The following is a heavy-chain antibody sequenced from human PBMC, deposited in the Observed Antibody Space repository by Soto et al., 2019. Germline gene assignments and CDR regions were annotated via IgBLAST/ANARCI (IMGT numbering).Heavy chain of an antibody. CDR2: ISYDGSNK. CDR3: ARDRGIAVAGDNWFDA. D-gene: IGHD6-19*01. V-gene: IGHV3-30-3*01. Sequence: GGSLRLSCAASGFTFSSYAMHWVRQAPGKGLEWVAVISYDGSNKYYADSVRGRFTISRDNSKNTLYLQMNSLRAEDTAVYYCARDRGIAVAGDNWFDAWGQGTLVTVSS. CDR1: GFTFSSYA. J-gene: IGHJ5*02.